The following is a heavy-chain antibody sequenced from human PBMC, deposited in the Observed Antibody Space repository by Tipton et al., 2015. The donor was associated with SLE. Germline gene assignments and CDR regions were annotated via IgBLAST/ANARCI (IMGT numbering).Heavy chain of an antibody. J-gene: IGHJ4*02. Sequence: QLVQSGPEVKKPGESLRVSCRGFGYSFASYWIIWLRQMPGKGLEWMGRIDPIDSYTNYSPSFQGHVTLSVDKSISTAYLQWSSLKASDSAMYYCARATGADDGAPFDSWGQGTLVTVSS. CDR1: GYSFASYW. D-gene: IGHD4-17*01. CDR2: IDPIDSYT. CDR3: ARATGADDGAPFDS. V-gene: IGHV5-10-1*01.